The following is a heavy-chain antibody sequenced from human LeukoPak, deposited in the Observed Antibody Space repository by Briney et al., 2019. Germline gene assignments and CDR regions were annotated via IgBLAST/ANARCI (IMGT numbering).Heavy chain of an antibody. J-gene: IGHJ5*02. D-gene: IGHD4-23*01. Sequence: VASVKVSCKASGYTFTSYAMHWVRQAPGQRLEWMGWINAGNGNTKYSQNFQGRVTITRDTSASTAYMELSSLGSEDTAVYYCARGLDYGGDHWGQGTLVTVSS. CDR2: INAGNGNT. V-gene: IGHV1-3*01. CDR1: GYTFTSYA. CDR3: ARGLDYGGDH.